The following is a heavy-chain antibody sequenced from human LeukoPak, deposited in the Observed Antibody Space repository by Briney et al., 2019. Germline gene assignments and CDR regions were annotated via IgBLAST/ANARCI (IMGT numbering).Heavy chain of an antibody. CDR1: GGSNRNYY. CDR2: INYSGNT. D-gene: IGHD3-3*02. Sequence: SETLSLTCTVSGGSNRNYYWNWIRQPPGKGVEWVGYINYSGNTMYNPSLKSRVTISVDTSKNEFSLKLNSLTAADTAVYYCTRSKLGVGDAFDVWGRGTKVTVSS. CDR3: TRSKLGVGDAFDV. V-gene: IGHV4-59*01. J-gene: IGHJ3*01.